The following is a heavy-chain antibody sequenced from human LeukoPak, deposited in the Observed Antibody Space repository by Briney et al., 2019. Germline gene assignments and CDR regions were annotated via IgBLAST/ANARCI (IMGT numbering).Heavy chain of an antibody. CDR1: GFTFSSYS. CDR3: ATGGNYYYS. Sequence: GGSLRLSCAASGFTFSSYSMNWVRQAPGKGLEWVANIKQDGSEKYYVDSVKGRFTISRDNAKNSLCLQMNSLRAEDTALYYCATGGNYYYSWGQGTLVTVSS. D-gene: IGHD1-26*01. V-gene: IGHV3-7*01. CDR2: IKQDGSEK. J-gene: IGHJ4*02.